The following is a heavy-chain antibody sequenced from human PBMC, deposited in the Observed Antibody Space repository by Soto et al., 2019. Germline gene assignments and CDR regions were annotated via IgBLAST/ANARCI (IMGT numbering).Heavy chain of an antibody. J-gene: IGHJ6*02. CDR3: AKVRYSSPMGYYYGMDV. V-gene: IGHV1-69*13. CDR1: RVAFSKFI. Sequence: SVKVSCKASRVAFSKFIVTWVRQAPGLGLEWVGGIIPIFGTANYAQKFQGRVTITADESTNTSYLEVNNLRSEDTAVYYCAKVRYSSPMGYYYGMDVWGQGTTVTVSS. CDR2: IIPIFGTA. D-gene: IGHD6-19*01.